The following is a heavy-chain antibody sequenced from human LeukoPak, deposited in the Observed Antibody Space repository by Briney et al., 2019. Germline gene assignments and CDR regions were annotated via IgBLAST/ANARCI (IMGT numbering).Heavy chain of an antibody. D-gene: IGHD6-19*01. CDR3: AKERGRYSSGWTDY. CDR1: GFTFSSYA. Sequence: GGSLRLSCAACGFTFSSYAMSLVRQAPGKGLEWVSAISGSGGSTYYADSVKGRFTISRDNSKNTLYLQMNSLRAEDTAVYYCAKERGRYSSGWTDYWGQGTLVTVSS. V-gene: IGHV3-23*01. J-gene: IGHJ4*02. CDR2: ISGSGGST.